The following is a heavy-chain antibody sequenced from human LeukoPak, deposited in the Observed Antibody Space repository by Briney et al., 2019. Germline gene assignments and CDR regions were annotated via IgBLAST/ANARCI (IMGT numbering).Heavy chain of an antibody. CDR3: ARLGARQMLEY. V-gene: IGHV3-7*01. Sequence: GGSLRLSCAAPEFTFSSYWMSWVRQAPGKGLEWVANIKQDGGQIYYLESVKGRFTVSRDNAKNSLYLQMNSLRAEDTAVYYCARLGARQMLEYWGQGTLVTVSS. J-gene: IGHJ4*02. CDR1: EFTFSSYW. D-gene: IGHD4-17*01. CDR2: IKQDGGQI.